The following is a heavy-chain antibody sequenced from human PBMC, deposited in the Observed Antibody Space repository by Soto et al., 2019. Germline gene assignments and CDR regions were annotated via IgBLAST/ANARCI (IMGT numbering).Heavy chain of an antibody. CDR3: AREDFGVFSVAYFDY. D-gene: IGHD3-3*01. Sequence: EVQLVESGGGLVQPGGSLRLSCAASGFSFSSKWMHWVRHAPGKGLVWVSRINTDGSSTSHADFVKGRFTISRDNAKNTLYLQMNSLRTEDTAMYYCAREDFGVFSVAYFDYWGQGTLVTVSS. J-gene: IGHJ4*02. CDR1: GFSFSSKW. CDR2: INTDGSST. V-gene: IGHV3-74*01.